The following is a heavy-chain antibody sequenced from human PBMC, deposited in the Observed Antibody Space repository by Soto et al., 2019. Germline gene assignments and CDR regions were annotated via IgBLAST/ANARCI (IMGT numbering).Heavy chain of an antibody. CDR1: GGSISSSNW. CDR3: ARSRPAAGTRNLLHWYNWFDP. CDR2: IYHSGST. Sequence: PSETLSLTCAVSGGSISSSNWWSWVRQPPGKGLEWIGEIYHSGSTNYNPSLKSRVTISVDKSKNQFSLKLSSVTAADTAVYYCARSRPAAGTRNLLHWYNWFDPWGQGTLVTVS. J-gene: IGHJ5*02. D-gene: IGHD6-13*01. V-gene: IGHV4-4*02.